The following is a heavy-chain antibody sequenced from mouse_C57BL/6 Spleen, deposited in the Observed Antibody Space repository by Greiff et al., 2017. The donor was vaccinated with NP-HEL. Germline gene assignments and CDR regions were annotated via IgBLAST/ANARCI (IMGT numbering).Heavy chain of an antibody. Sequence: EVQLVESAGGLVQPGSSMKLSCTASGFTFSDYYMAWVRQVPEKGLEWVANINYDGSSTYYLDSLKSRFIISRDNAKNILYLQMSSLKSEDTATYYCAREGGNYYFDYWGQGTTLTVSS. CDR3: AREGGNYYFDY. V-gene: IGHV5-16*01. D-gene: IGHD2-1*01. CDR2: INYDGSST. J-gene: IGHJ2*01. CDR1: GFTFSDYY.